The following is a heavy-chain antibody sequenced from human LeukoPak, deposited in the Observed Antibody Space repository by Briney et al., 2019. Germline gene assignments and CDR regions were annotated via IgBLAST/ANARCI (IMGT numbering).Heavy chain of an antibody. V-gene: IGHV4-34*01. CDR1: GGSFSGYY. J-gene: IGHJ4*02. CDR2: INHSGST. CDR3: ARDLGGLPGY. D-gene: IGHD3-10*01. Sequence: SETLSLTCVVYGGSFSGYYWSWIRQPPGKGLEWIGEINHSGSTNYNPSLKSRVTISVDTSKNQFSLKLSSVTAADTAVYYCARDLGGLPGYWGQGTLVTVSS.